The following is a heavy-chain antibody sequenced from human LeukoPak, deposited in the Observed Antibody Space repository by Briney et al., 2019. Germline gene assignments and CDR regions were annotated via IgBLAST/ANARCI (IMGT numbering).Heavy chain of an antibody. V-gene: IGHV3-53*01. CDR3: ARDPSSGRYSYFDL. D-gene: IGHD6-19*01. J-gene: IGHJ2*01. CDR1: GFTVSTNY. CDR2: IYSGGTT. Sequence: PWGSLRLSCAASGFTVSTNYMSWVRQAPGKGIEWVSIIYSGGTTYYADSVKGRFSISRDNSKNTLYLQMNSLRAEDTAVYYCARDPSSGRYSYFDLWGRGTLVTVSS.